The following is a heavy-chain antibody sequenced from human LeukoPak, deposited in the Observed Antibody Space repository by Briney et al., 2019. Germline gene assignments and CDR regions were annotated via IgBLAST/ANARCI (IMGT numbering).Heavy chain of an antibody. CDR1: GFTVGGYY. V-gene: IGHV3-53*01. J-gene: IGHJ4*02. CDR2: IYSGGAT. CDR3: ARDTQLLAGKAFAY. D-gene: IGHD1-26*01. Sequence: GSLRLSCAASGFTVGGYYMSWVRQAPGKGLEWVSIIYSGGATYYADSVKGRFTISRDTSKNMLYLQMNSPRAQDTAVYFCARDTQLLAGKAFAYWGQGTLVTVSS.